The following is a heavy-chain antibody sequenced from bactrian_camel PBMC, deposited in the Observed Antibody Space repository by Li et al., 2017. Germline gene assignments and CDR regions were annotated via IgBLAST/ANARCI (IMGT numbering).Heavy chain of an antibody. D-gene: IGHD1*01. CDR3: AASLGMLAYCIPNSY. Sequence: VQLVESGGGSVQAGGSLRLSCAISGSTYSTYYFGWFRQAPGKERERVTRIVSSGSTTYADSVKGRFTISKDNAKNTLYLQMNSLKPEDTAMYYCAASLGMLAYCIPNSYWGQGTQVTVS. V-gene: IGHV3S68*01. CDR1: GSTYSTYY. J-gene: IGHJ4*01. CDR2: IVSSGST.